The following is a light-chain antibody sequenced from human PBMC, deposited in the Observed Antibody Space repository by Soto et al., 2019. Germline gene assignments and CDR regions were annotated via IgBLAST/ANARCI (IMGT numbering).Light chain of an antibody. CDR3: QQYGSSPPT. CDR1: QRVSSNY. V-gene: IGKV3-20*01. Sequence: EIVLTQSPGTLSLSPGERATLSCRASQRVSSNYLAWYQRKPGQAPRLLIYGASSRAIDIPNRFSGSGSGTDLTLTITRLEPEDFAVYYCQQYGSSPPTFGQGTKVEI. J-gene: IGKJ1*01. CDR2: GAS.